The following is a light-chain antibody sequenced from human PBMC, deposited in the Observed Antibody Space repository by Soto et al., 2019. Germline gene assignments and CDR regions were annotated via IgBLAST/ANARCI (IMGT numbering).Light chain of an antibody. Sequence: IVVRQCPSTLSLSPSDGSTLFCRASQGIGDTLAWYQQKPGQTPRLLIYDTSIRATGVPARFSGSRSGAEFTLTISSLQSEDFAVYYCQHYVNWPLTFGGGTKVDIK. J-gene: IGKJ4*01. CDR2: DTS. V-gene: IGKV3-15*01. CDR1: QGIGDT. CDR3: QHYVNWPLT.